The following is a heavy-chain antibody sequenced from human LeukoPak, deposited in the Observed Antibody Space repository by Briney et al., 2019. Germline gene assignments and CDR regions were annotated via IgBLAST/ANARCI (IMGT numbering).Heavy chain of an antibody. V-gene: IGHV5-51*01. Sequence: GESLKISFKASDYRFNSYWIGWVRPMPGKGLEGMGIIYPADSQTRYSPFFQGQVTMAADKSSDPAYLQWSSLKPSDTAIYYCARHKRPYYYDSSGYYYYHYMDVWGKGTAVTVSS. D-gene: IGHD3-22*01. CDR2: IYPADSQT. J-gene: IGHJ6*03. CDR1: DYRFNSYW. CDR3: ARHKRPYYYDSSGYYYYHYMDV.